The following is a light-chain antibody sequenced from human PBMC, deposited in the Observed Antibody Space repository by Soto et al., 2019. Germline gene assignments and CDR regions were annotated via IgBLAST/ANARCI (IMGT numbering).Light chain of an antibody. Sequence: EIVLTQSPGTLSLSPGERATLSCRASQTITSTYLAWYQQKPGQAPSLLIYGASSRATGITDRFSGSGSETDITLTISRLEPEDLSLYYCRHYGSTFGQGTKVEIK. CDR2: GAS. J-gene: IGKJ1*01. V-gene: IGKV3-20*01. CDR3: RHYGST. CDR1: QTITSTY.